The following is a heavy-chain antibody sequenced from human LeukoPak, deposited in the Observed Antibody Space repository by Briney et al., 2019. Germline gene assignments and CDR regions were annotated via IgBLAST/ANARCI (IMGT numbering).Heavy chain of an antibody. J-gene: IGHJ5*02. D-gene: IGHD4-17*01. CDR2: IIPILGIA. Sequence: SVKVSCKASGGTFSSYAISWVRQAPGQGLEWMGRIIPILGIANYAQKFQGRVTITADKFTSTAYMELSSLRSEDTAVYYYARDTGMGPWGQGTLVTVSS. CDR1: GGTFSSYA. CDR3: ARDTGMGP. V-gene: IGHV1-69*04.